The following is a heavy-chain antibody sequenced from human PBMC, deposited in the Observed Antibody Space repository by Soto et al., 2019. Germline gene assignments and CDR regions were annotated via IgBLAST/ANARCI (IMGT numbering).Heavy chain of an antibody. CDR3: AYTAGGRYSWFDP. CDR1: GFSLSTGGVG. V-gene: IGHV2-5*02. J-gene: IGHJ5*02. CDR2: IYWDDEK. Sequence: QITFKESGPALVKPTQTLTLTCTFSGFSLSTGGVGVGWVRQPPGKALEWLAIIYWDDEKRYSPSLKSRLTITKGTSKNQVVLTMTNMDLVDTATYYCAYTAGGRYSWFDPWGQGALVTVSS.